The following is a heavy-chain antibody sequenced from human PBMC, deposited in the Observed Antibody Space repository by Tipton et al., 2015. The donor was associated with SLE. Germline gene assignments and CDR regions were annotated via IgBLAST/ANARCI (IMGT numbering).Heavy chain of an antibody. CDR2: IGTII. CDR1: GFTFSSYD. Sequence: GSLRLSCAASGFTFSSYDMHWVRQATGKGLEWVSAIGTIIYYADSVKGRFTVSRDSDSLYLQMNSLGVEDTAVYYCARHPFYYYYMDVWGRGTSVTVSS. CDR3: ARHPFYYYYMDV. V-gene: IGHV3-13*01. J-gene: IGHJ6*03.